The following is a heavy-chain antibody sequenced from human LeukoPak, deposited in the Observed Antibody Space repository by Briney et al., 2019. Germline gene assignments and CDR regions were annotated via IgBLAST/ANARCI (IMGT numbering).Heavy chain of an antibody. D-gene: IGHD3-22*01. Sequence: GGSLRLSCAASGFTFSSYWMHWVRQAPGKGVVWVSRINSDGSSTSYADSVKGRFTISRDNSKNTLYLQMNSLRAEDTAVYYCAKGTNYYDSSGYYYVGLPDYWGQGTLVTVSS. V-gene: IGHV3-74*01. CDR1: GFTFSSYW. J-gene: IGHJ4*02. CDR2: INSDGSST. CDR3: AKGTNYYDSSGYYYVGLPDY.